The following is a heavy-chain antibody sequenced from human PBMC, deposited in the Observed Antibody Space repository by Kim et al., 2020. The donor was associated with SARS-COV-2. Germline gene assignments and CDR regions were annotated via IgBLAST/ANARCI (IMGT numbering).Heavy chain of an antibody. Sequence: YAQKFQERVTITRDMSTSTAYMELSSLRSEDTAVYYCAAGGSTPGAAFDIWGQGTMVTVSS. V-gene: IGHV1-58*01. D-gene: IGHD3-16*01. J-gene: IGHJ3*02. CDR3: AAGGSTPGAAFDI.